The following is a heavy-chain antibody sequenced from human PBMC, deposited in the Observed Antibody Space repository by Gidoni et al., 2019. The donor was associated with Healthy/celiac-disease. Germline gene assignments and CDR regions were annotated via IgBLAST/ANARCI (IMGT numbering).Heavy chain of an antibody. D-gene: IGHD3-3*01. CDR3: ARDFAVVITTWGGDY. CDR1: GFTFSSNA. CDR2: ISYDGRNK. Sequence: QVQLVESGGGVVQPGRSLRLSFAASGFTFSSNAMHWVRQAPGKGREWVAVISYDGRNKYYADSVKGRFTISRDNSKNTLYLQMNSLRAEDTAVYYCARDFAVVITTWGGDYWGQGTLVTVSS. V-gene: IGHV3-30*04. J-gene: IGHJ4*02.